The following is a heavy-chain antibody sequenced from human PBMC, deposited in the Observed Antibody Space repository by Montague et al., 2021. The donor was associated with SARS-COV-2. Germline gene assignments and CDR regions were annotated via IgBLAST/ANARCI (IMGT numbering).Heavy chain of an antibody. Sequence: PALVKPTQTLTLTCTFSGFSLTTSATCVSWIRQPPGKAPEWLARXDWDDGKHYNASLKTRLTISKDTSKNHVVLTMTNMDPVDTGTYYCARSGQPAGNYAPLGYYGLDVWGRGTTVIVSS. D-gene: IGHD1-26*01. CDR2: XDWDDGK. CDR3: ARSGQPAGNYAPLGYYGLDV. V-gene: IGHV2-70*11. J-gene: IGHJ6*02. CDR1: GFSLTTSATC.